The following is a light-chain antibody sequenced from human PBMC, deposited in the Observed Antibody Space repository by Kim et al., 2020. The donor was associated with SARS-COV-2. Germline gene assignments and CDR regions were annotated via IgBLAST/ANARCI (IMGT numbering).Light chain of an antibody. CDR1: NIGSKS. J-gene: IGLJ2*01. CDR3: QVWDSSSDHVV. Sequence: AQGNTARITCGGNNIGSKSVHWYQQKPGPAPVLVVYDDSDRPSGIPERFSGSNSGNTATLTISRVEAGDEADYYCQVWDSSSDHVVFGGGTQLTVL. CDR2: DDS. V-gene: IGLV3-21*03.